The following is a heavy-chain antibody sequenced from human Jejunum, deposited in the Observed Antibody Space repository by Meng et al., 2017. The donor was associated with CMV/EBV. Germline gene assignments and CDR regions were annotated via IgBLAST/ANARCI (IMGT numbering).Heavy chain of an antibody. Sequence: QLQDSGPGLVRPSQTLSLTCTASGASISSGDFCWSWLRQPPGKGLEYIGYIDNRGSTYYNPSLKSRVTMSMDTSKNQFSLKLTSVTAADTAVYYCARGYSSGWNYFHYWGQGTLVTVSS. CDR1: GASISSGDFC. V-gene: IGHV4-30-4*01. CDR2: IDNRGST. CDR3: ARGYSSGWNYFHY. D-gene: IGHD6-19*01. J-gene: IGHJ4*02.